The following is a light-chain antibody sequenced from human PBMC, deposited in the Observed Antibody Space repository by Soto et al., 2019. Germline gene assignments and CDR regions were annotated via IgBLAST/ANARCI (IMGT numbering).Light chain of an antibody. CDR2: GAS. J-gene: IGKJ4*01. CDR1: QSVSSSY. Sequence: TQSPSTLSLSPGERATLSCRASQSVSSSYLAWYQQKPGQAPRLLIYGASSRATGIPDRFSGSGSGTDFTLTISRLEPEDFAVYYCQQYGSSPSFGGGTKVDIK. CDR3: QQYGSSPS. V-gene: IGKV3-20*01.